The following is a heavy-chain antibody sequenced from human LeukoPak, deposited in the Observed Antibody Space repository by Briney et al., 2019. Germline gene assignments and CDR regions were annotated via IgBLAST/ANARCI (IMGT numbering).Heavy chain of an antibody. CDR3: AREGRRYNWFDP. V-gene: IGHV1-8*03. CDR1: GYTFTSYD. CDR2: MNPNSGNT. Sequence: ASVKVSCKASGYTFTSYDINWVRQATGQGLEWMGWMNPNSGNTGYAQKFQGRVTITRNTSISTAYMELSSLRSEDTAVNYCAREGRRYNWFDPWGQGTLVTVSS. D-gene: IGHD6-25*01. J-gene: IGHJ5*02.